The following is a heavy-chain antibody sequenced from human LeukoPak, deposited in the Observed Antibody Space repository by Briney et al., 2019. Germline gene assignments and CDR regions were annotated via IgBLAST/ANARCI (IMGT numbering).Heavy chain of an antibody. Sequence: PSETLSHTYSLSGRSVGVVGFSCRWIRQPPGKGLEWIGYIYHSGSTYYNPSLKSRVTISVNRSKNQFSLKLISLTAADTAVYYCDTCGVVLVGAVNLSNHWGQGTLVTVSS. CDR2: IYHSGST. CDR1: GRSVGVVGFS. CDR3: DTCGVVLVGAVNLSNH. D-gene: IGHD2-15*01. J-gene: IGHJ4*02. V-gene: IGHV4-30-2*01.